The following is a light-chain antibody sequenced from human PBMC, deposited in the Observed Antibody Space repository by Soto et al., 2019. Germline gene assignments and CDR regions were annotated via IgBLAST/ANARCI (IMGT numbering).Light chain of an antibody. CDR2: GAS. CDR3: QQYHNWPRT. CDR1: QSVSGN. J-gene: IGKJ1*01. V-gene: IGKV3-15*01. Sequence: EIVLTQSPGTLSLSPGERATLSCRASQSVSGNLAWYQQKLGQAPRLLIYGASARATGISARFSGSGSGTEFTLTISSLQSEDFAIDYCQQYHNWPRTFGQGTKVESK.